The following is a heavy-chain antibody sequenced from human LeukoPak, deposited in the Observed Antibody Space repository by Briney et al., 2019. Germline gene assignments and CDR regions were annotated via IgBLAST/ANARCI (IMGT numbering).Heavy chain of an antibody. CDR2: ISDSSTTI. V-gene: IGHV3-48*04. D-gene: IGHD2-15*01. CDR3: ARDPQGYCSGGSCYGMGLNWFDP. Sequence: GGSLRLSCAASGFTFSSYSMNWVRQAPGKGLEWVSYISDSSTTIYYADSVKGRFTISRDNAKNSLYLQMNSLRAEDTAVYYCARDPQGYCSGGSCYGMGLNWFDPWGQGTLVTVSS. CDR1: GFTFSSYS. J-gene: IGHJ5*02.